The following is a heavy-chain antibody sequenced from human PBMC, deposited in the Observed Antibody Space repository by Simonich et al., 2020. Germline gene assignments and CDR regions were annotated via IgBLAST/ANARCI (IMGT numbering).Heavy chain of an antibody. CDR3: ARDPVVPAAIRNAFDI. D-gene: IGHD2-2*01. V-gene: IGHV1-2*02. Sequence: QVQLVQSGAEVKKPGASVKVSCKASGYTFTGYYMHWVRQAPGQGLEWMGWLNPNSGGTNYAQKFQGRVTMTRDTSISTAYMELSRLRSDDTAVYYCARDPVVPAAIRNAFDIWGQGTMVTVSS. CDR2: LNPNSGGT. J-gene: IGHJ3*02. CDR1: GYTFTGYY.